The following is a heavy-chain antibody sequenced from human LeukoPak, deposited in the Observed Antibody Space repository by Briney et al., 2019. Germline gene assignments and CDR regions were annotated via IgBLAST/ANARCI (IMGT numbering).Heavy chain of an antibody. CDR2: MSSSRDYV. D-gene: IGHD1-26*01. J-gene: IGHJ4*02. V-gene: IGHV3-21*01. Sequence: GGSLRLSCGASGFTFNAYTMHWVRQVPGKGLEWVSSMSSSRDYVFYADSVKGRFTIFRDNAYQSLDLEMSSLRGEDTAIYYCARGLVGAAFDYWGRGTLVTVSS. CDR1: GFTFNAYT. CDR3: ARGLVGAAFDY.